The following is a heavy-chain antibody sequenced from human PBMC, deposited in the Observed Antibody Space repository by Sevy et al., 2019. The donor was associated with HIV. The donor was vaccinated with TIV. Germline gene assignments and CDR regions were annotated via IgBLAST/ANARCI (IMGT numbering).Heavy chain of an antibody. Sequence: ASVKVSCKASGGTFNSFAIIWVRQAPGQGLEWMGGIIPPFGTTNYAQNFQGRVTITADDSTTTGYMEMSSLRYDDTAMYYCARDRGFSSTSEYGMDVWGQGTTVTVSS. CDR2: IIPPFGTT. D-gene: IGHD2-2*01. V-gene: IGHV1-69*13. CDR1: GGTFNSFA. J-gene: IGHJ6*02. CDR3: ARDRGFSSTSEYGMDV.